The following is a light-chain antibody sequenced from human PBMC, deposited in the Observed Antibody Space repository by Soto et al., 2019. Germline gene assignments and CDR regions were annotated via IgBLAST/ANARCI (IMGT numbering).Light chain of an antibody. J-gene: IGLJ3*02. V-gene: IGLV4-69*01. Sequence: QLVLTQSPSASASLGASVKLTCTLSDGHNNYAIAWHQQQPEKGPRYLMKLNSDGSHSKGDGIPDRFSGSSSGTERYLTISSLQSEDEADYYCQTWGTGSWVFGGGTKVTVL. CDR1: DGHNNYA. CDR3: QTWGTGSWV. CDR2: LNSDGSH.